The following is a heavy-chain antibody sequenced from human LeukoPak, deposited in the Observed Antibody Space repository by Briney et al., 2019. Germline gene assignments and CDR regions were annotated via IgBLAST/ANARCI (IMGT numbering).Heavy chain of an antibody. V-gene: IGHV3-21*04. CDR1: GFTFSSYG. J-gene: IGHJ6*03. CDR2: ISGSGSTI. Sequence: GGTLRLSCAASGFTFSSYGMSWVRQAPGKGLEWVSAISGSGSTIYYADSVKGRFTISRDNAKNSLYLQMNSLRAEDTAVYYCARGPNRSVDSTVYQLYCDYYMDVWGKGTTVTVSS. CDR3: ARGPNRSVDSTVYQLYCDYYMDV. D-gene: IGHD3-22*01.